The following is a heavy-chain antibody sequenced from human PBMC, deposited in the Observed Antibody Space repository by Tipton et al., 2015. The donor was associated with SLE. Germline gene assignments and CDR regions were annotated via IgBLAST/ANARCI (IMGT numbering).Heavy chain of an antibody. J-gene: IGHJ4*02. CDR3: ARDYYDSRGYTLFDY. V-gene: IGHV4-34*01. D-gene: IGHD3-22*01. CDR1: GGSFSGYY. Sequence: TLSLTCAVYGGSFSGYYWSWIRQPPGKGLEWIGEMNHSGSTNYNPSLKSRVTISVDTSKNQFSLKLSSVTAADTAVYYCARDYYDSRGYTLFDYWGQGALVTVSS. CDR2: MNHSGST.